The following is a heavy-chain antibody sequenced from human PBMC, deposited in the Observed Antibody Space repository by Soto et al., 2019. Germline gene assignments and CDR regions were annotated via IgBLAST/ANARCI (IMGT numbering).Heavy chain of an antibody. CDR2: IFDSAIT. CDR1: GGSITNSY. Sequence: KPSETLSLTCSVPGGSITNSYWSWIRQPPGQGLEWIGYIFDSAITRYNPSLKSRVTMSMDTSQNQVSLRLTSVTAADTAVYYRAADFFGSGSSHSGRYYYGMDVWGQGTTVTVSS. CDR3: AADFFGSGSSHSGRYYYGMDV. J-gene: IGHJ6*02. D-gene: IGHD3-10*01. V-gene: IGHV4-59*03.